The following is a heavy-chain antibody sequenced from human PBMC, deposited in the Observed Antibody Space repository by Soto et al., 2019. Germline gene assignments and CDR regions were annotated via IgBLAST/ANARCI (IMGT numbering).Heavy chain of an antibody. Sequence: PEETLSLTCTVSRGYVNTFHWSWVRQPAGKGLEWIGRIFPNGNTDYSPSLKSRVTLSVDTSKNQISLNLTSVTAADMAVYYCARVKLAGRGGFDYWGLGTLVTVSS. D-gene: IGHD2-15*01. V-gene: IGHV4-4*07. CDR3: ARVKLAGRGGFDY. CDR2: IFPNGNT. CDR1: RGYVNTFH. J-gene: IGHJ4*02.